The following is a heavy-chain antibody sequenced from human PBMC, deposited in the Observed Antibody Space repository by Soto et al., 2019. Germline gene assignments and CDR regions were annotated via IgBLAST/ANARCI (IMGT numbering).Heavy chain of an antibody. D-gene: IGHD2-15*01. CDR1: GYTLIMYY. Sequence: ASVKVSCKASGYTLIMYYIHWMRQAPGQGLEWMGILNPSGDGPTYAQKFQGRVTMTRDTSTSTVYMELSSLRSEDTAVYYCARGYSYNMDVWGQGTTVTVSS. J-gene: IGHJ6*02. CDR2: LNPSGDGP. V-gene: IGHV1-46*01. CDR3: ARGYSYNMDV.